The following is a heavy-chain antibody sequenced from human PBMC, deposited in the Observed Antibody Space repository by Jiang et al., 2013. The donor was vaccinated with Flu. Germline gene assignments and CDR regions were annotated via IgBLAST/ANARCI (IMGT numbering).Heavy chain of an antibody. J-gene: IGHJ4*02. D-gene: IGHD1-26*01. Sequence: SGSGLVKPSETLSLTCTVSGGSISSYYWSWIRQPPGKGLEWIGYIYTSGSTNYNPSLKSRVTISVDTSKNQFSLKLSSVTAADTAVYYCASCPGWEPTKGYFDYWGQGTLVTVSS. V-gene: IGHV4-4*09. CDR1: GGSISSYY. CDR3: ASCPGWEPTKGYFDY. CDR2: IYTSGST.